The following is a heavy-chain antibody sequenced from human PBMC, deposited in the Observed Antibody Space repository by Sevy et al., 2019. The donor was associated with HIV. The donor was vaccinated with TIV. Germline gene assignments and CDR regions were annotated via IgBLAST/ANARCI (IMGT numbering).Heavy chain of an antibody. CDR1: GGSISSGSYY. D-gene: IGHD7-27*01. CDR3: ARGREGTGDYSYYYYYMDV. Sequence: SETLSLTCTVSGGSISSGSYYWSWIRQAAGKGLEWIGRIYIRESTSDSPSLKSRVTISVETSKNQFSLKLSSVTAADTAVYYCARGREGTGDYSYYYYYMDVWGKGTTVTVSS. V-gene: IGHV4-61*02. CDR2: IYIREST. J-gene: IGHJ6*03.